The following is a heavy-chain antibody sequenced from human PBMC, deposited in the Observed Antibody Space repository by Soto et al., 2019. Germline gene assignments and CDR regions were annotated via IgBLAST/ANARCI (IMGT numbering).Heavy chain of an antibody. D-gene: IGHD2-15*01. CDR1: GGSISSYY. V-gene: IGHV4-59*01. J-gene: IGHJ4*03. CDR3: AREVCCCFGY. CDR2: IYYSGST. Sequence: SETLSLACTVSGGSISSYYWSWIRQTPGKGLEWIGYIYYSGSTNYNPSLKSRVTISVDTSKNQFSLKLSSVTAADTAVYYCAREVCCCFGYWGHQTLGT.